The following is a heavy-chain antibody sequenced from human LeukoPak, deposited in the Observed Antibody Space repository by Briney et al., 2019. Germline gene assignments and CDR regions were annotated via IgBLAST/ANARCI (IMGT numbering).Heavy chain of an antibody. CDR2: ISSSSSII. V-gene: IGHV3-48*04. D-gene: IGHD3-22*01. J-gene: IGHJ4*02. Sequence: PGGSLRLSCAASGFNFNTYSMNWVRQAPGKGLKSVSYISSSSSIIYYADSVKGRFTISRDNAKNSLYLQMNSLRAEDTAVYYCARDYYFDSSGYPLDYWGQGTLVTVSS. CDR3: ARDYYFDSSGYPLDY. CDR1: GFNFNTYS.